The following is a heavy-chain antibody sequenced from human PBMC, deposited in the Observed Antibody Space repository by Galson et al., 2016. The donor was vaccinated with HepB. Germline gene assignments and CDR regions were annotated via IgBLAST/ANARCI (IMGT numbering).Heavy chain of an antibody. Sequence: QSGAEVKKPGEPLRISCKGSGYSFTSYWISWVRQMPGKGLEWMGRIDPSDSYTNYSPSFQGHVTISADKSISTAYLQWSSLRASDTAMYYCARQKTTYYDFWSGSPETHYFDYWGQGTLVTVSS. V-gene: IGHV5-10-1*01. CDR1: GYSFTSYW. J-gene: IGHJ4*02. CDR3: ARQKTTYYDFWSGSPETHYFDY. CDR2: IDPSDSYT. D-gene: IGHD3-3*01.